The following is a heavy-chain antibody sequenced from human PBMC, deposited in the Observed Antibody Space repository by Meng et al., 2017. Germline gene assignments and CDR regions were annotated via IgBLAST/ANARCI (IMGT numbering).Heavy chain of an antibody. J-gene: IGHJ6*02. V-gene: IGHV3-23*01. Sequence: GESLKISCAASGFTFSSYAMSWVRQAPGKGLEWVSAISGSGGSTYYADSVKGRFTISRDNSKNTLDLQMNSLRAEDTAVYYGAKILWFGELLLNYYYYGMDVWGQGTTVTVSS. D-gene: IGHD3-10*01. CDR1: GFTFSSYA. CDR2: ISGSGGST. CDR3: AKILWFGELLLNYYYYGMDV.